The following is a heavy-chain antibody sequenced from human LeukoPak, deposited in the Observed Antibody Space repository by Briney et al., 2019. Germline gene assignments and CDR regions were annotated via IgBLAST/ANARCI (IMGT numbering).Heavy chain of an antibody. Sequence: SQTLSLTCTVSGGSISSGDHYWTWIRQPPGKGLEWIGHIYYSGSTNYKPSLKGRVTISINTSKNHFSLKLSSVTAADTAVYYCARDSVIDYGDYGGSAYGMDVWGQGTTVTVSS. CDR3: ARDSVIDYGDYGGSAYGMDV. D-gene: IGHD4-17*01. CDR2: IYYSGST. CDR1: GGSISSGDHY. J-gene: IGHJ6*02. V-gene: IGHV4-30-4*01.